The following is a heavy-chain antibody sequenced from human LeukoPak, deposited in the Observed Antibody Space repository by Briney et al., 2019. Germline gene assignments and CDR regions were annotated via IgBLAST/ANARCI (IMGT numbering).Heavy chain of an antibody. CDR3: ARDRRGSGYSDY. CDR1: GFTFSSYS. D-gene: IGHD3-22*01. V-gene: IGHV3-21*01. Sequence: GGSLRLSRAASGFTFSSYSMNWVRQAPGKGLGWVSSISSSSSYIYYADSVKGRFTISRDNAKNSLYLQMNSLRAEDTAVYYCARDRRGSGYSDYWGQGTLVTVSS. CDR2: ISSSSSYI. J-gene: IGHJ4*02.